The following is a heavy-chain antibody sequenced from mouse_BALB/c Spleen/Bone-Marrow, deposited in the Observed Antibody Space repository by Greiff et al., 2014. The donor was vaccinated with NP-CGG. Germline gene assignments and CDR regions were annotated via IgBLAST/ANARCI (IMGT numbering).Heavy chain of an antibody. V-gene: IGHV14-3*02. CDR2: IDPAIFT. Sequence: EVQLQQSGAELVKPGASVRLSCTASGFNIKDTYLHWVKQRPEQGLDWIGRIDPAIFTRYDPKFQGKATITADTSSNTAYLHLSSLTSEDTAVYYCASYRYGWYFDVWGAGTTVTVSS. J-gene: IGHJ1*01. D-gene: IGHD2-14*01. CDR3: ASYRYGWYFDV. CDR1: GFNIKDTY.